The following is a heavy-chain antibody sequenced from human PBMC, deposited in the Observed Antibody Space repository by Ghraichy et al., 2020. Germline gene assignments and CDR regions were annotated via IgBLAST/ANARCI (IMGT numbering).Heavy chain of an antibody. V-gene: IGHV3-33*01. Sequence: GGSLRLSCRTSGFNFKTYAMHWVRQAPGKGPEWVASIWYDGSNANYLESVRGRFSISRDNSKDTLYLQMNFLEAEDTGIYYCVRDSGHYYDIVGPRPQNYFDSGGQGAQVTVTS. CDR2: IWYDGSNA. CDR1: GFNFKTYA. CDR3: VRDSGHYYDIVGPRPQNYFDS. J-gene: IGHJ4*02. D-gene: IGHD3-22*01.